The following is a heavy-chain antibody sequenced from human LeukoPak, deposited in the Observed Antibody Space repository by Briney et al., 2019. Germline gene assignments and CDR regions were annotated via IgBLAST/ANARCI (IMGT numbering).Heavy chain of an antibody. CDR3: AGTPNWFDP. CDR2: VNHSGRT. CDR1: GGSFSGYY. V-gene: IGHV4-34*01. Sequence: MASETLSLTCGVYGGSFSGYYWSWIRQPPGRGLEWIGEVNHSGRTNYNPSLKSRVTISVDTPKNQFSLKLSSVTAADTAVYYCAGTPNWFDPWGQGTLVTVSS. J-gene: IGHJ5*02. D-gene: IGHD2-15*01.